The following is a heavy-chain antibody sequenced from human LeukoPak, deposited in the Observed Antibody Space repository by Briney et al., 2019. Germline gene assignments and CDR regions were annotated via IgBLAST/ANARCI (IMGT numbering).Heavy chain of an antibody. V-gene: IGHV4-59*01. CDR2: IYCSGST. CDR3: ARGMGSSRAFDY. D-gene: IGHD6-13*01. CDR1: GGSISSYY. Sequence: SETLSLTCTVSGGSISSYYWSRIRQPPGKGLEWIGYIYCSGSTNYNPSLKSRVTISVDTSKNQFSLKLSSVTAADTAVYYCARGMGSSRAFDYWGQGTLVTVSS. J-gene: IGHJ4*02.